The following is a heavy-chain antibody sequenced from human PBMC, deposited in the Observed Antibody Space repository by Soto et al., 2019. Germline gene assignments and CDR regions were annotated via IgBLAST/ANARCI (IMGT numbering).Heavy chain of an antibody. Sequence: SVKVSCKASGGTFSSYAISWVRQAPGQGLEWMGGIIPIFGTANYAQKFQGRVTITADKSTSTAYMELSSLRSEDTAVYYCARVPPDYDFWSGYYTGDYYYYGMDVWGQGTTVTVSS. CDR2: IIPIFGTA. J-gene: IGHJ6*02. D-gene: IGHD3-3*01. CDR3: ARVPPDYDFWSGYYTGDYYYYGMDV. V-gene: IGHV1-69*06. CDR1: GGTFSSYA.